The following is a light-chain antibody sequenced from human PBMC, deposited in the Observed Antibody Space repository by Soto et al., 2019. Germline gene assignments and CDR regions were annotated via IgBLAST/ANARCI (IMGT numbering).Light chain of an antibody. Sequence: IVLTQSPATLSLSPGERATLSCRASQSVSSYLAWYQQKPGQAPRLLIYDAFNRAAGVPARFSASGSGTDFILTISSLEPEDFAVYYCQQRSNPFTFGPGTKVDIK. CDR3: QQRSNPFT. J-gene: IGKJ3*01. V-gene: IGKV3-11*01. CDR2: DAF. CDR1: QSVSSY.